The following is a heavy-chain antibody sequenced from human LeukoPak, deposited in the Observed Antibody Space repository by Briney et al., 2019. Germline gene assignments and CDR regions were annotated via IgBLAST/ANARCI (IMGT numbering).Heavy chain of an antibody. V-gene: IGHV3-11*06. J-gene: IGHJ4*02. CDR3: ASHYGSGSYYAY. D-gene: IGHD3-10*01. Sequence: PGGSLRLSCAASGLTFSDYYMSWIRQAPGKGLEWVSYISSSSSYTNYADSVKGRFTISRDNAKNSLYLQMNSLRAEDTAVYYCASHYGSGSYYAYWGQGTLVTVSS. CDR1: GLTFSDYY. CDR2: ISSSSSYT.